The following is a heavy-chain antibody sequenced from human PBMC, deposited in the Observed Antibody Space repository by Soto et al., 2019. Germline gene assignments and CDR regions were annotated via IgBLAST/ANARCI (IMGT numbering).Heavy chain of an antibody. CDR2: IYYSGST. CDR3: ARGPDTAMDAIGY. CDR1: GGSISSGDYY. D-gene: IGHD5-18*01. V-gene: IGHV4-30-4*01. J-gene: IGHJ4*02. Sequence: QVQLQESGPGLVKPSQTLSLTCTVSGGSISSGDYYWGWIRQPPGKGLEWIGYIYYSGSTYYNPSLKSRVTISVDTSKNQFSLKLSSVTAADTAVYYCARGPDTAMDAIGYWGQGTLVTVSS.